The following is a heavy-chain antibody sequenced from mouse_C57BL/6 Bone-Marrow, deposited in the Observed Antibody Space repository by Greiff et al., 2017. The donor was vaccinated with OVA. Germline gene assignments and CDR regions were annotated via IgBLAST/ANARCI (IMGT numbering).Heavy chain of an antibody. CDR2: IYPSDSET. Sequence: QVQLQQPGAELVRPGSSVKLSCKASGYTFTSYWMDWVKQRPGQGLEWIGNIYPSDSETHYNQKFKDKATLTVDKSSSTAYMQRSSLTSEDSAVYYCASRGGSYYFDYWGQGTTLTVSS. CDR3: ASRGGSYYFDY. J-gene: IGHJ2*01. CDR1: GYTFTSYW. V-gene: IGHV1-61*01. D-gene: IGHD1-1*02.